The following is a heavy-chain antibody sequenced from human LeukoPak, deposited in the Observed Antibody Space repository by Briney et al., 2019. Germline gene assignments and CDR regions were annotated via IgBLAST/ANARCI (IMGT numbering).Heavy chain of an antibody. D-gene: IGHD5-24*01. CDR3: ARTRMMMATMLPDAFDI. V-gene: IGHV4-30-2*01. Sequence: PSQTLSLTCAVSGGSISSGGYSWSWIRQPPGKGLEWIGYIYHSGSTYYNPSLKSRVTISVDRSKNQFSLKLSSVTAADTAVYYCARTRMMMATMLPDAFDIWGQGTMVTVSS. J-gene: IGHJ3*02. CDR1: GGSISSGGYS. CDR2: IYHSGST.